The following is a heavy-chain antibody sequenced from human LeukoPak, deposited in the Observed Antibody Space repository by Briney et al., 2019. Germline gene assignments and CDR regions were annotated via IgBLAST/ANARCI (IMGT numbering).Heavy chain of an antibody. Sequence: PGGSLRLSCAASGFTFSSYGMHWVRQAPGKGLEWVSGINWNGGSTGYADSVKGRFTISRDNAKNSLYLQMNSLRAEDTALYYCARRRSSGGYFDYWGQGTLVTVSS. J-gene: IGHJ4*02. CDR2: INWNGGST. CDR3: ARRRSSGGYFDY. CDR1: GFTFSSYG. V-gene: IGHV3-20*04. D-gene: IGHD6-19*01.